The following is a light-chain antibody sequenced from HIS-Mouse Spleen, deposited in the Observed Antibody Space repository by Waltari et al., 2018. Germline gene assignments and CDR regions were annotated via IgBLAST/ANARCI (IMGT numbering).Light chain of an antibody. CDR2: AAS. CDR3: QQSYSTPMYT. Sequence: DIQMTQSPFSLSASVGDIVTFTCRASQSLSSYFNWYQQKPGQAPKRLIYAASSLQSGIQSRYSGSGAGTDFTLTISSLLPEDFATYYCQQSYSTPMYTFGQGTKLEIK. V-gene: IGKV1-39*01. CDR1: QSLSSY. J-gene: IGKJ2*01.